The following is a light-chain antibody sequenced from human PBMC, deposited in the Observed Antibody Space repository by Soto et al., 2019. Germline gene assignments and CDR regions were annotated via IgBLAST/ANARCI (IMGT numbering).Light chain of an antibody. V-gene: IGKV3-15*01. J-gene: IGKJ1*01. CDR3: QQYVSSPWA. CDR2: GAS. Sequence: EIVMTQSPATLSVSPGARATLSCRATQSITSDLAWYQQKSGQAPRLLIYGASTMATGIPARFSGSGSGTDFTLTISRLEPEDFAVYYCQQYVSSPWAFGQGTKVDIK. CDR1: QSITSD.